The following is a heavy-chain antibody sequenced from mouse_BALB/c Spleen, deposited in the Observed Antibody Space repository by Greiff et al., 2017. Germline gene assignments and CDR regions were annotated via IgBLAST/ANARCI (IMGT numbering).Heavy chain of an antibody. D-gene: IGHD2-4*01. J-gene: IGHJ3*01. CDR1: GFTFSSYG. V-gene: IGHV5-6*02. CDR3: ARQDYGFAY. CDR2: ISSGGSYT. Sequence: DVMLVESGGDLVKPGGSLKLSCAACGFTFSSYGMSWVRQTPDKRLEWVATISSGGSYTYYPDSVKGRFTISRDNAKNTLYLQMSSLKSEDTAMYYCARQDYGFAYWGQGTLVTVSA.